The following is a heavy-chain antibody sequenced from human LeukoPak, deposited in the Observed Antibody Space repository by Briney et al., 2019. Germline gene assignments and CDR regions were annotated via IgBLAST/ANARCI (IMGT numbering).Heavy chain of an antibody. CDR2: ISRNGGNT. CDR1: GFTFDDYG. J-gene: IGHJ4*02. Sequence: GRSLRLSCAASGFTFDDYGLQWVRQAPGKGLEWVSGISRNGGNTGYADSVKGRFTVSRDNPKKSLYLQMNSLGAEGTALYYCAKGDRFDYFDYRGQGTLVTVSS. V-gene: IGHV3-9*01. CDR3: AKGDRFDYFDY. D-gene: IGHD3-16*01.